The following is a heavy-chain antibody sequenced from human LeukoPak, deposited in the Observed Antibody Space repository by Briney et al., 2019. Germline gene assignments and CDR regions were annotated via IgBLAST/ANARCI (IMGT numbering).Heavy chain of an antibody. V-gene: IGHV4-59*08. CDR1: GGSISSYY. Sequence: SETLSLTCTVSGGSISSYYWSWIRQPPGKGLEWIGYIYYSGSTNYNPSLKGRVAISADTSRNRLSLTLTSVTAEDTAVYYCARCLYRFGSFYFDLWGQGSLVTVSS. CDR2: IYYSGST. D-gene: IGHD5-18*01. CDR3: ARCLYRFGSFYFDL. J-gene: IGHJ4*02.